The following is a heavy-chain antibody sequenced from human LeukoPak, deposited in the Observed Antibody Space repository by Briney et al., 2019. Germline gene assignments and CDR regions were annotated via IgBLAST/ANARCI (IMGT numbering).Heavy chain of an antibody. D-gene: IGHD3-22*01. Sequence: GGSLRLSCAASGFTVSSNYMSRVRQAPGKGLEWVSVIYSGGSTYYADSVKGRFTISRDNSKNTLYLQMNSLRAEDTAVYYCATSRNYYDSSGYFRRGEYYFDYWGQGTLVTVSS. CDR1: GFTVSSNY. V-gene: IGHV3-53*01. CDR3: ATSRNYYDSSGYFRRGEYYFDY. J-gene: IGHJ4*02. CDR2: IYSGGST.